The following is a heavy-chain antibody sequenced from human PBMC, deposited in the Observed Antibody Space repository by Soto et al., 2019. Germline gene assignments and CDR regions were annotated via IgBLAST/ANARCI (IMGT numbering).Heavy chain of an antibody. CDR1: GGTFSSYA. Sequence: SVKVSCKASGGTFSSYAISWVRQAPGQGLEWMGGIIPIFGTANYAQKFQGRVTITADKSTSTAYMEPSSLRSEDTAVYYCATPLLLALGPRGDAFDIWGQGTMVTVSS. J-gene: IGHJ3*02. CDR2: IIPIFGTA. CDR3: ATPLLLALGPRGDAFDI. D-gene: IGHD3-22*01. V-gene: IGHV1-69*06.